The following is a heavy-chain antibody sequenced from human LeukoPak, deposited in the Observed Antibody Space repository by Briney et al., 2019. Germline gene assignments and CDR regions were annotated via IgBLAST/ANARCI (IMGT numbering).Heavy chain of an antibody. CDR3: VRGSGGTPEF. CDR2: INADGSIT. J-gene: IGHJ4*02. D-gene: IGHD1-1*01. V-gene: IGHV3-74*01. Sequence: GGSLRLSCAASGFTFSSSWIHWVRQAPEKGLVWVSRINADGSITSHADSVKDRFTISRDNAKSTLHLQMNSLRAEDTAVYHCVRGSGGTPEFWGQGTRVTVSS. CDR1: GFTFSSSW.